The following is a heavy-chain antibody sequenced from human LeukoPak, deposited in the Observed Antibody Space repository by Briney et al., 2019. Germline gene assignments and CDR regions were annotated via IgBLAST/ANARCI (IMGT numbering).Heavy chain of an antibody. CDR3: ARAEVPAAIKSGAFDI. Sequence: GGSLRLSCAASGFTFSSYGMHWVRQAPGMGLEWVAVIWYDGSNKYYADSVKGRFTISRDNSKNTLYLQMNSLRAEDTAVYYCARAEVPAAIKSGAFDIWGQGTMVTVSS. D-gene: IGHD2-2*01. V-gene: IGHV3-33*01. CDR1: GFTFSSYG. CDR2: IWYDGSNK. J-gene: IGHJ3*02.